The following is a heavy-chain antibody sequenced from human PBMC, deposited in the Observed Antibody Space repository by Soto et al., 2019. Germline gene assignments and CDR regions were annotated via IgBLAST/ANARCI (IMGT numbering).Heavy chain of an antibody. D-gene: IGHD3-22*01. CDR2: IWYDGSNK. J-gene: IGHJ4*02. CDR3: AREDYYDSSGYPWNLDY. Sequence: PGGSLRLSCAASGFTFSSYGMHWVRQAPGKGLEWVAVIWYDGSNKYYADSVKGRFTISRDNSKNTLYLQMNSLRAEDTAVYYCAREDYYDSSGYPWNLDYWGQGTLVTVS. CDR1: GFTFSSYG. V-gene: IGHV3-33*08.